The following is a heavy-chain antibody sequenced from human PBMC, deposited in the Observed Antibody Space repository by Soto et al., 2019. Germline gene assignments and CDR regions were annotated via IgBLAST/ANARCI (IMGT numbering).Heavy chain of an antibody. CDR2: IYYAGST. CDR3: ARLGPYDQPLDP. CDR1: GGSISPYY. Sequence: QVQLQESGPGLVKPSETLSLTCTVSGGSISPYYWSWIRQAPGKGLEWIGYIYYAGSTSYNPSLKGRVTISRATSKRQFSRRLSAVTAAATAVYYCARLGPYDQPLDPWGPGPLVTVSS. V-gene: IGHV4-59*08. D-gene: IGHD2-2*01. J-gene: IGHJ5*02.